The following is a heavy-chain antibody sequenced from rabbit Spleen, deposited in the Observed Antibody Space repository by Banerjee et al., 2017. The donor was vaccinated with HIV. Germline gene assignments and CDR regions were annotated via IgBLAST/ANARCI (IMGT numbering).Heavy chain of an antibody. CDR2: INTYTARP. V-gene: IGHV1S40*01. CDR3: ARNYVNAFDP. J-gene: IGHJ2*01. D-gene: IGHD1-1*01. Sequence: QSLEESGGDLVKPGGTLTLTCKASGFSFSDRDVMCWVRQAPGKGLQWIACINTYTARPVYATWAKGRFTISRTSSTTVTLQMTSLTAADTATYFCARNYVNAFDPWGQGTLVTVS. CDR1: GFSFSDRDV.